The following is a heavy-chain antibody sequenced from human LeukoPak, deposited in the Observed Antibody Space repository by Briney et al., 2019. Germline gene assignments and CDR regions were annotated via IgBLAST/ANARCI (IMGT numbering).Heavy chain of an antibody. CDR3: ARVSLEQWLVRYRAFDI. Sequence: SETLSLTCAVYGGSFSGYNWSWIRQPPGKGLEWIGEINHSGSTNYNPSLKSRVTISVDTSKNQFSLKLSSVTAADTAVYYCARVSLEQWLVRYRAFDIWGQGTMVTVSS. J-gene: IGHJ3*02. V-gene: IGHV4-34*01. CDR2: INHSGST. CDR1: GGSFSGYN. D-gene: IGHD6-19*01.